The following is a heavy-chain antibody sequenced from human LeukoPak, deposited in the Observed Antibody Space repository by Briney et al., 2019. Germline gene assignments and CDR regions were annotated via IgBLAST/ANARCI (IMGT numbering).Heavy chain of an antibody. CDR1: GFTVSSNY. CDR2: IHSGGNT. V-gene: IGHV3-53*01. CDR3: ASFMGYSSSWYPLY. J-gene: IGHJ4*02. Sequence: GGSLRLSCAASGFTVSSNYMSWVRQAPGEGLEWISVIHSGGNTYYADSVKGRFTISRDNSKNTLYLQMNSLRAEDTAVYYCASFMGYSSSWYPLYWGQGTLVTVSS. D-gene: IGHD6-13*01.